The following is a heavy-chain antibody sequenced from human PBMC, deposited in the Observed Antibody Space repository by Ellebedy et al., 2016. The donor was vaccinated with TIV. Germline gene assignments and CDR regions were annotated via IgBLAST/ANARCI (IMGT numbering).Heavy chain of an antibody. D-gene: IGHD3-16*01. Sequence: GESLKISXAASGFTFSTYAMGWVRQAPGKGLEWVANIKTDGSKTNYVDSVKGRFTISRDNAKNSLYLQMNSLTAEDTAVYYCARDWGGALPIDQWGQGTRVTVSS. V-gene: IGHV3-7*01. CDR1: GFTFSTYA. CDR2: IKTDGSKT. J-gene: IGHJ5*02. CDR3: ARDWGGALPIDQ.